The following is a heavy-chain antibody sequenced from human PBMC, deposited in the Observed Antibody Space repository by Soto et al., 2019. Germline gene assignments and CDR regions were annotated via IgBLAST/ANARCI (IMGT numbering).Heavy chain of an antibody. Sequence: GGSLRLSCTASGFTFGDYAMSWVRQAPGKGLEWVGFIRSKAYGGTTEYAASVKGRFTISRDDSKSIAYLQMNSLKTEDTAVYYCTRATSNIVVVVAFDYWGQGTLVTVSS. D-gene: IGHD2-15*01. CDR1: GFTFGDYA. CDR3: TRATSNIVVVVAFDY. J-gene: IGHJ4*02. CDR2: IRSKAYGGTT. V-gene: IGHV3-49*04.